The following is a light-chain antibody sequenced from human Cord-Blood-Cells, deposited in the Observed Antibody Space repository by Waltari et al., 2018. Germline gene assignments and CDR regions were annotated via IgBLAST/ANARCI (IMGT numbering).Light chain of an antibody. Sequence: QSALTQPASVSGSPGQSITISCTGNSSDVWSYNLFSWYQQHPGKAPKLMIYEGSKRPSGVSNRFSGSKSGNTASLTISGLQAEDEADYYCCSYAGSSTVVFGGGTKLTVL. V-gene: IGLV2-23*01. CDR2: EGS. J-gene: IGLJ2*01. CDR1: SSDVWSYNL. CDR3: CSYAGSSTVV.